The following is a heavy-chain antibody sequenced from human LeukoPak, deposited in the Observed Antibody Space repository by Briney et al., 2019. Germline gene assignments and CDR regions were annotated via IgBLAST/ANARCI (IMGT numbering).Heavy chain of an antibody. J-gene: IGHJ4*02. V-gene: IGHV3-30*02. CDR1: GFTFSRYG. CDR3: AKIGAVAGLFDY. D-gene: IGHD6-19*01. CDR2: IRYDGSDK. Sequence: PGGSLRLSCAASGFTFSRYGMHWVRQAPGKGLEWVAFIRYDGSDKSYADSVKGRFTISRDNSKNTLYLQMNSLRAEDTAMYYCAKIGAVAGLFDYWGQGTLVTVSS.